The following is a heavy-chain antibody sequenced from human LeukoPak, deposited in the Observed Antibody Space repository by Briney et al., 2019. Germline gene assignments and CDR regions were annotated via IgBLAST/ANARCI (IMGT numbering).Heavy chain of an antibody. CDR3: ARPMYSMKTHPFDY. CDR2: IVHFGRT. CDR1: GGSFSGYY. V-gene: IGHV4-34*12. D-gene: IGHD2-8*01. J-gene: IGHJ4*02. Sequence: SETLSLTCAVYGGSFSGYYWSWLRQAPGKGLEWIGEIVHFGRTNYNPSLKSRVALSVDTSKNQFSLRLTSVTAADTAVYYCARPMYSMKTHPFDYWSQGTLVTVSS.